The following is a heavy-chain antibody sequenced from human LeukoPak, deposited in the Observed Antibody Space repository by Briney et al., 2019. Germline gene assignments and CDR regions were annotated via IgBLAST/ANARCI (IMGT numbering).Heavy chain of an antibody. CDR2: INHSGST. CDR1: GGSFSGYY. CDR3: ARTPFRPMITFGGSYYFDY. V-gene: IGHV4-34*01. D-gene: IGHD3-16*01. Sequence: SETLPLTCAVYGGSFSGYYWSWIRQPPGKGLEWIGEINHSGSTNYNPSLKSRVTISVDTSKNQFSLKLSSVTAADTAVYYCARTPFRPMITFGGSYYFDYWGQGTLVTVSS. J-gene: IGHJ4*02.